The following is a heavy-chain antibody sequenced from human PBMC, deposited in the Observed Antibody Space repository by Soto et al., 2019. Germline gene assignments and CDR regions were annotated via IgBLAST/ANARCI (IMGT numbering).Heavy chain of an antibody. D-gene: IGHD4-17*01. CDR1: GGSISSYY. CDR3: ARAYGDYVFDY. CDR2: IYYSGST. V-gene: IGHV4-59*01. Sequence: SETLSLTCTVSGGSISSYYWSWIRQPPGKGLEWIGYIYYSGSTNYNPSFKSRVTISVDTSKNQFSLKLSSVTAADTAVYYCARAYGDYVFDYWGQGTLVTVSS. J-gene: IGHJ4*02.